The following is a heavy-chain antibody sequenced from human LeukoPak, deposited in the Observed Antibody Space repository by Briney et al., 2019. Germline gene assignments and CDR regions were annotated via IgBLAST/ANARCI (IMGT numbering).Heavy chain of an antibody. V-gene: IGHV4-34*01. CDR2: INHSGST. CDR1: GGSFSGYY. J-gene: IGHJ4*02. D-gene: IGHD6-13*01. CDR3: ARYWVAAAGDDY. Sequence: SETLSLTCAVYGGSFSGYYWSWIRQPPGKGLEWIGEINHSGSTNYNLSLKSRVTISVDTSKNQFSLKLSSVTAADTAVYYCARYWVAAAGDDYWGQGTLVTVSS.